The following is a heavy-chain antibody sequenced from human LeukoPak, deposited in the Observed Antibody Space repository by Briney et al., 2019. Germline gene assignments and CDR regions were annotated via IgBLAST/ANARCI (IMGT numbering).Heavy chain of an antibody. CDR1: GGSFSGYY. CDR3: ARGPVVVPAAMRVRWFDP. V-gene: IGHV4-34*01. Sequence: PSETLSPTCGVYGGSFSGYYWNWIRQPPGKGLEWIGEINHSGSTKYNPSLKSRVTISIDTSKSQFSLKLSSVTAADTAVYYCARGPVVVPAAMRVRWFDPWGQGTLVTVSS. J-gene: IGHJ5*02. CDR2: INHSGST. D-gene: IGHD2-2*01.